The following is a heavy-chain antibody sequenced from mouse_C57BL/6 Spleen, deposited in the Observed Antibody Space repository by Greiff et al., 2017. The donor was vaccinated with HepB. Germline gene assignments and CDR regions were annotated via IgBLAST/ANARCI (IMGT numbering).Heavy chain of an antibody. J-gene: IGHJ4*01. CDR2: IHPNSGST. Sequence: VRLQQPGAELVKPGASVKLSCKASGYTFTSYWMHWVKQRPGQGLEWIGMIHPNSGSTNYNEKFKSKATLTVDKSSSTAYMQLSSLTSEDSAVYYCGRGGAAYAMDYWGQGTSVTVSS. CDR1: GYTFTSYW. CDR3: GRGGAAYAMDY. V-gene: IGHV1-64*01.